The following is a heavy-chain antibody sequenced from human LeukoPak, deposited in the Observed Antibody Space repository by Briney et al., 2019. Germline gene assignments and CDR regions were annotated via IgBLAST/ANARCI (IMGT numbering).Heavy chain of an antibody. CDR3: ARQTGGANYYDSSGYQYYFDY. CDR2: FYHSGIT. Sequence: SQTLSLTCTVSGGSISSGGYYWNWIRQPPGKGLEWIGYFYHSGITYYNPSLKSRVTISVDTSKNQFSLKLSSVTAADTAVYYCARQTGGANYYDSSGYQYYFDYWGQGTLVTVSS. V-gene: IGHV4-30-2*01. D-gene: IGHD3-22*01. J-gene: IGHJ4*02. CDR1: GGSISSGGYY.